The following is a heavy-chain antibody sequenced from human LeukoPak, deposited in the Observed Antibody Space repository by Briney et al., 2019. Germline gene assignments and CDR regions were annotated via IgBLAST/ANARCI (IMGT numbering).Heavy chain of an antibody. D-gene: IGHD4-11*01. CDR2: INNDGST. Sequence: GGSLRLSCAASGFTFSSYWMHWVRQAPGKELEWVSRINNDGSTNYADSVKGRFTISRDDAKNTLYLQMNSLRVEDTAMYYCARAPGDYYTNSDNWFDPWGQGTLVTVSS. J-gene: IGHJ5*02. V-gene: IGHV3-74*01. CDR1: GFTFSSYW. CDR3: ARAPGDYYTNSDNWFDP.